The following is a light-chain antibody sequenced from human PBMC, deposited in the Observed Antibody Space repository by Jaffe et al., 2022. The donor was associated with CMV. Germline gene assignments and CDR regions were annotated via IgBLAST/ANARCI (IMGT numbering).Light chain of an antibody. CDR2: GAS. CDR1: QSVGGN. Sequence: EIVMTQSPATLSVFPGERATLSCRASQSVGGNLAWYQQKPGQAPRLLIYGASTRATGIPARFTATGSGTEFTLTISGLQSEDFAVYYCQQYNDWALYTFGQGTKLEIK. J-gene: IGKJ2*01. CDR3: QQYNDWALYT. V-gene: IGKV3-15*01.